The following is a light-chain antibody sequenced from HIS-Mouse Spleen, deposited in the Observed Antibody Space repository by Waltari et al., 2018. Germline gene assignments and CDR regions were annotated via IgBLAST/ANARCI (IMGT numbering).Light chain of an antibody. V-gene: IGKV1-9*01. Sequence: DSHLTPCPSFLSASVGDRVTITCRASQGISSYLAWYQLKPGKAPKLLIYAASTLQSGVPSRFSGSGSGTEFTLTISSLQPEDFATYYCQQLNSYPPTFGQGTKVEIK. CDR1: QGISSY. CDR3: QQLNSYPPT. CDR2: AAS. J-gene: IGKJ1*01.